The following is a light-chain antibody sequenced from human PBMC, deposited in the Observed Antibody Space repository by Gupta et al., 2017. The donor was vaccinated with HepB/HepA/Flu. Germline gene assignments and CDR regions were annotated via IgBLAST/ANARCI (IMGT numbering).Light chain of an antibody. J-gene: IGKJ1*01. CDR2: LAS. CDR3: KQHVPAPWT. V-gene: IGKV2-28*01. Sequence: IVMTQSPLPLPVTPGESASISCKSNQSRLHYNGYNYLHWYLQRPGQSPRRLIYLASKRASGISDRVSGSGSGTDCTLKISRVEADDVGIYYCKQHVPAPWTFGQGTKVEMK. CDR1: QSRLHYNGYNY.